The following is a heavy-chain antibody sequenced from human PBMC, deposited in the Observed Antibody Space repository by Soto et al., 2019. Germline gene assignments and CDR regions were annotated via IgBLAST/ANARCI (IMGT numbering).Heavy chain of an antibody. CDR1: GGSFSGYY. V-gene: IGHV4-34*01. Sequence: SETLSLTCAVYGGSFSGYYWSWIRQPPGKGLEWIGEINHSGSTNYNPSLKSRVTISVDTSKNQFSLKLSSVTAADTAVYYCARGDFWSGYYTPRPYRFDYWGQGTLVTVSS. CDR3: ARGDFWSGYYTPRPYRFDY. CDR2: INHSGST. J-gene: IGHJ4*02. D-gene: IGHD3-3*01.